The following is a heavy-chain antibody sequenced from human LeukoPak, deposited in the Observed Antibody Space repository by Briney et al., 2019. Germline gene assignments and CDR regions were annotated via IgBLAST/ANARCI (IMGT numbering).Heavy chain of an antibody. CDR1: GLTFSTSG. CDR3: ETETNGRHYDY. J-gene: IGHJ4*02. V-gene: IGHV3-21*06. CDR2: IGPTGSDR. Sequence: GGSLRLSCTASGLTFSTSGFNWVRQAPGKGLEWVASIGPTGSDRYHADSIKGRFTISRDNANNFLYLQMNSLRAEDTAVYYYETETNGRHYDYWGKATLLTVSS. D-gene: IGHD1-14*01.